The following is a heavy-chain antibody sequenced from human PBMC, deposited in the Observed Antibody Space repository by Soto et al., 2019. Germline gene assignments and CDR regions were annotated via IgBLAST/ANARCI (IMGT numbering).Heavy chain of an antibody. J-gene: IGHJ3*02. Sequence: EVQLVESGGGVVRPGGSLRLSCAASGFTFDDYGMSWVRQAPGKGLEWVSGINWNGGSTGYADSVKGRFTISRDNXKXXLYLQMNSLRAADTALYYCARRRYGSGSYSHAFDIWGQGTMVTVSS. CDR2: INWNGGST. V-gene: IGHV3-20*04. D-gene: IGHD3-10*01. CDR1: GFTFDDYG. CDR3: ARRRYGSGSYSHAFDI.